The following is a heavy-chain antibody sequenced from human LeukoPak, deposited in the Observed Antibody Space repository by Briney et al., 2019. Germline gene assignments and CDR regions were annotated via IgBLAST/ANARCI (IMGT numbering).Heavy chain of an antibody. J-gene: IGHJ6*02. CDR2: INPSGGST. D-gene: IGHD4-17*01. Sequence: ASVKVSCKASGYTFTSYYMHWVRQAPGQGLEWMGIINPSGGSTSYAQKLQGRVTMTRDTSTSTVYMELSSLGSEDTAVYYCARDGDYDPEEYKTSGMDVWGQGTTVTVSS. CDR1: GYTFTSYY. CDR3: ARDGDYDPEEYKTSGMDV. V-gene: IGHV1-46*04.